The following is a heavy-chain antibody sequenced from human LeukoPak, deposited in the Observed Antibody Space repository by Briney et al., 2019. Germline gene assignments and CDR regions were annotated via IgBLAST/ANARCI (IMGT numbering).Heavy chain of an antibody. J-gene: IGHJ2*01. CDR1: GFTFDDYA. CDR2: ISWDGGST. Sequence: PGGSLRLSCAASGFTFDDYAMHWVRQAPGKGLEWVSLISWDGGSTYYADSVKGRFTISRDNSRNTLYLHMNRLRAEDTAVYYCARETAWFFDLWGRGTLVTVSS. V-gene: IGHV3-43D*03. CDR3: ARETAWFFDL.